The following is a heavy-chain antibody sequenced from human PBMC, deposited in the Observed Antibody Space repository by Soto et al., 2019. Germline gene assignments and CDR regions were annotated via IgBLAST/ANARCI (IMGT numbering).Heavy chain of an antibody. CDR3: ARGLNYYDSSGYRT. CDR1: GGSFSGYY. V-gene: IGHV4-34*01. D-gene: IGHD3-22*01. J-gene: IGHJ5*02. Sequence: SETLSLTCAVYGGSFSGYYWSWIRQPPGKGLEWIGEINHSGSTNYNPSLKSRVTIPVDTSKNQFSLKLSSVTAADTAVYYCARGLNYYDSSGYRTWGQGTLVTVSS. CDR2: INHSGST.